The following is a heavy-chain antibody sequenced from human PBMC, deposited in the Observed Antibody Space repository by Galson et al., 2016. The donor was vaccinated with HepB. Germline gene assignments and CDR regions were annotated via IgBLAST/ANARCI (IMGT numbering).Heavy chain of an antibody. CDR3: ARGPDYGDWVDFLDC. CDR2: IKQDGTE. V-gene: IGHV3-7*04. D-gene: IGHD4-17*01. CDR1: GFTVSSKY. Sequence: SLRLSCAASGFTVSSKYMSWVRQAPGKGLEWVANIKQDGTENYVDSVKGRFTISRGNAKNSLYLQMNSLRAEDTAAYYCARGPDYGDWVDFLDCWGQGTLVTVSS. J-gene: IGHJ4*02.